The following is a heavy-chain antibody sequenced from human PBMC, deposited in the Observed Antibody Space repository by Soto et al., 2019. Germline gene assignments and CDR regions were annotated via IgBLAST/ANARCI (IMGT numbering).Heavy chain of an antibody. CDR1: GVPFWSSD. Sequence: GASVTLFWEASGVPFWSSDISCVRQAPGPGHEWIGWINPNTGGTRYAHRFQGRVTMTRETSISTAYMELSRLQSDDKAVYSCARARRGLQLGSSDDGGQRTLVTVSS. J-gene: IGHJ4*02. CDR3: ARARRGLQLGSSDD. CDR2: INPNTGGT. D-gene: IGHD1-1*01. V-gene: IGHV1-2*07.